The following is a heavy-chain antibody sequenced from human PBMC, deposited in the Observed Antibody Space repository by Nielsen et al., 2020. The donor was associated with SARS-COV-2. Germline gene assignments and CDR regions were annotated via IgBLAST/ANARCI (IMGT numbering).Heavy chain of an antibody. CDR3: ARGASYDILTGPGAYYFDY. V-gene: IGHV1-69*06. D-gene: IGHD3-9*01. CDR1: GCTFSSYA. CDR2: IIPIFGTA. Sequence: SVKVSCKASGCTFSSYAISWVRQAPGQGLEWMGGIIPIFGTANYAQKFQGRVTITADKSTSTAYMELSSLRSEDTAVYYCARGASYDILTGPGAYYFDYWGQGTLVTVSS. J-gene: IGHJ4*02.